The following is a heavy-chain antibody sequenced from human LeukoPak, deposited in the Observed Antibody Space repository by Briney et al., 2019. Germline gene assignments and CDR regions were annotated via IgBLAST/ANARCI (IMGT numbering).Heavy chain of an antibody. J-gene: IGHJ6*02. V-gene: IGHV3-15*01. CDR1: GFTFSDAW. CDR3: AKGDYETLDYYYYYGMDV. D-gene: IGHD4-17*01. Sequence: GGSLRLSCAASGFTFSDAWMSWVRQAPGKGLEWIGRTTSKTDGGTTDSAAPVKGRFTISRDDSKNTLYLQMNSLRAEDTAVYYCAKGDYETLDYYYYYGMDVWGQGTTVTVSS. CDR2: TTSKTDGGTT.